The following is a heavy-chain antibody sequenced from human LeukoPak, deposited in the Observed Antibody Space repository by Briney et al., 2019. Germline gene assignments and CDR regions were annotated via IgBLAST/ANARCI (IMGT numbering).Heavy chain of an antibody. J-gene: IGHJ4*02. V-gene: IGHV4-39*07. CDR2: IYYSGST. Sequence: PSETLSLTCTVSGGSISSSSYYWGWLRQPPGKGLEWVGSIYYSGSTYYNPSLKSRVTISVDTSKNQFSLNRSSMTAADTAVYDCAMTMVRGEPFDYWGQGTPVTVSS. CDR3: AMTMVRGEPFDY. D-gene: IGHD3-10*01. CDR1: GGSISSSSYY.